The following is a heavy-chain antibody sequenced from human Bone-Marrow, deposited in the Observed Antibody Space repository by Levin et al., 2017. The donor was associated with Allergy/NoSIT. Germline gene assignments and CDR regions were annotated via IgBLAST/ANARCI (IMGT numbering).Heavy chain of an antibody. Sequence: ETLSLTCAASGFTFSSYAMHWVRQAPGKGLEYVSAISSNGGSTYYANSVKGRFTISRDNSKNTLYLQMGSLRAEDMAVYYCARVAYRGGWRFAAFDIWGQGTMVTVSS. CDR3: ARVAYRGGWRFAAFDI. D-gene: IGHD6-19*01. J-gene: IGHJ3*02. V-gene: IGHV3-64*01. CDR1: GFTFSSYA. CDR2: ISSNGGST.